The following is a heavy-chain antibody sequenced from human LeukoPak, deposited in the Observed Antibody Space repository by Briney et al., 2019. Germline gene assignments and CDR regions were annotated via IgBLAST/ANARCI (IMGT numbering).Heavy chain of an antibody. CDR1: GCTFSIEG. J-gene: IGHJ4*02. Sequence: SVKVSCKASGCTFSIEGISCVRQAPGQGLEWMGRIIPILSIANYAQKFQGRVTITADKSTSTAYMELSSLRSADTDVDYCARGDLNYYDKGRFDYWGQGTLVTVSS. CDR3: ARGDLNYYDKGRFDY. D-gene: IGHD3-22*01. V-gene: IGHV1-69*04. CDR2: IIPILSIA.